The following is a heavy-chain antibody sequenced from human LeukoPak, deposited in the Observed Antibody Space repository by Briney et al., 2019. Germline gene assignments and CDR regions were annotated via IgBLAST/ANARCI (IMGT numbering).Heavy chain of an antibody. Sequence: SETLSLTCAVYGGSFSGYYWSGIRQPPGKGLEWIGEINHSGSTNYNPSLKSRVTISVDTSKNQFSLKLSSVTAADTAVYYCARIAMNWFDPWGQGTLVTVSS. CDR3: ARIAMNWFDP. CDR1: GGSFSGYY. V-gene: IGHV4-34*01. J-gene: IGHJ5*02. CDR2: INHSGST.